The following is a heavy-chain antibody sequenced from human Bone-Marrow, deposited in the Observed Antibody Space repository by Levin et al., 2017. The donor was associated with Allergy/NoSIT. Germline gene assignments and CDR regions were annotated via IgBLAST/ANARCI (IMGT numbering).Heavy chain of an antibody. J-gene: IGHJ6*02. D-gene: IGHD3-3*01. V-gene: IGHV3-9*01. CDR3: ALGVEWLPHGMDV. CDR2: ISWHSGDI. Sequence: GGSLRLSCAASGFTFEDYAMYWVRQAPGQGLEWVSGISWHSGDIGYADSVKGRFTISRDNAKNSLYLQMDSLRPEDTAGYYCALGVEWLPHGMDVWGQGTTVSVSS. CDR1: GFTFEDYA.